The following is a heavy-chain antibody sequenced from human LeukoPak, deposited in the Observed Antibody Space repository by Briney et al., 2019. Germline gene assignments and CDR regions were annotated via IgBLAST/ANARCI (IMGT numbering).Heavy chain of an antibody. CDR3: ARGVVGQLWDTYFDY. V-gene: IGHV1-69*13. CDR2: IIPIFGTA. CDR1: GGTFSSYA. Sequence: SVKVSCKASGGTFSSYAISWVRQAPGQGLEWMGGIIPIFGTANYTQKFQGRVTITADESTSTAYMELSSLRSEDTAVYYCARGVVGQLWDTYFDYWGQGTLVTVSS. D-gene: IGHD5-18*01. J-gene: IGHJ4*02.